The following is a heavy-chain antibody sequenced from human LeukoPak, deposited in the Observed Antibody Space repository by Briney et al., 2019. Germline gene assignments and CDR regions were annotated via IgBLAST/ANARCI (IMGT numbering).Heavy chain of an antibody. CDR3: ARGGELLNY. CDR1: GGSVSSGDYY. D-gene: IGHD1-7*01. V-gene: IGHV4-61*02. Sequence: SQTLSLTCTVSGGSVSSGDYYWSWIRQPAGRGLEWIGRIYTSGSTSYSPSLKSRATISLDTSKNQFSLRLSSVTAADTAVYYCARGGELLNYLGQGTLVTVSS. CDR2: IYTSGST. J-gene: IGHJ4*02.